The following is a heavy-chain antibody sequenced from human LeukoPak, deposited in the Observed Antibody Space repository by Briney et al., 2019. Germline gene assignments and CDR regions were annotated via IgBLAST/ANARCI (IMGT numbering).Heavy chain of an antibody. D-gene: IGHD1-26*01. Sequence: SETLSLTCSVSGGSISSYYWSWIRQSAGKGLEWMGRIFPSGKTNYNPSLKSRATMSVDTSKNQLSLKLSSVTAADTAVYYCAKDRVGSSTLDFQHWGPGTLVSVSS. V-gene: IGHV4-4*07. CDR3: AKDRVGSSTLDFQH. CDR1: GGSISSYY. J-gene: IGHJ1*01. CDR2: IFPSGKT.